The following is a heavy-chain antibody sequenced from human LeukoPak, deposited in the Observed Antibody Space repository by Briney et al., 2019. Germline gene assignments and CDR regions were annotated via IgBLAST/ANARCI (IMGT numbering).Heavy chain of an antibody. CDR3: AKGFFRRLGELSLDGGINY. J-gene: IGHJ4*02. D-gene: IGHD3-16*02. V-gene: IGHV3-9*01. CDR2: ISWNSGSI. Sequence: GGSLRLSCAASGFTFSSYAMSWVRQAPGKGLEWVSGISWNSGSIGYADSVKGRFTISRDNAKNSLYLQMNSLRAEDTALYYCAKGFFRRLGELSLDGGINYWGQGTLVTVSS. CDR1: GFTFSSYA.